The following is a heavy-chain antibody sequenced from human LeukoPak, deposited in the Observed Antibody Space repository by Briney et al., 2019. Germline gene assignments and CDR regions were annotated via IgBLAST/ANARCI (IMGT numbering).Heavy chain of an antibody. V-gene: IGHV1-18*01. CDR1: GYTFTSYG. D-gene: IGHD6-13*01. Sequence: ASVKVSCKASGYTFTSYGISWVRQAPGQGLEWMGWISAYNGNTNYAQKLQGRVTMTTDTSTSTAYMELRSLRSDDTAVYYCAREREYSSSWYDYYYYGTDVWGQGTTVTVSS. CDR2: ISAYNGNT. J-gene: IGHJ6*02. CDR3: AREREYSSSWYDYYYYGTDV.